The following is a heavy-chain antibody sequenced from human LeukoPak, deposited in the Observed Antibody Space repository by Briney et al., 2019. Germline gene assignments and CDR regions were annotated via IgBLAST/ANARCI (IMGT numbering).Heavy chain of an antibody. V-gene: IGHV3-33*01. CDR1: GFTFNSFV. D-gene: IGHD6-13*01. CDR3: ARGGGGAAAGWDDAHFFDY. J-gene: IGHJ4*02. CDR2: IWYDAGRSK. Sequence: PGRSLRLSRAAAGFTFNSFVMHWVRHAPGKGLEWVAHIWYDAGRSKYSADSVKGRFTISKDNSKNTLYLQLNSIGREDTVLYYGARGGGGAAAGWDDAHFFDYWGQGTLVTVSS.